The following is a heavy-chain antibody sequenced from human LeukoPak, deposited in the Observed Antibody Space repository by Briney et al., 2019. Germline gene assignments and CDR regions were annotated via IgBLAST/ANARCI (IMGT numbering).Heavy chain of an antibody. Sequence: SQTLSLTCTVSGGSISSGGYYWSWIRRHPGKGLEWIGYIYYSGSTYYNPSLKSRVTISVDTSKNQFSLKLSSVTAADTAVYYCAREPPEMATLDYWGQGTLVTVSS. V-gene: IGHV4-31*03. J-gene: IGHJ4*02. CDR2: IYYSGST. CDR3: AREPPEMATLDY. CDR1: GGSISSGGYY. D-gene: IGHD5-24*01.